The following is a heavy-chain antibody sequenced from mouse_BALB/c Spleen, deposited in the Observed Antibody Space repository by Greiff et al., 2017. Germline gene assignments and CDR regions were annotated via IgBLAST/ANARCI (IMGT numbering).Heavy chain of an antibody. D-gene: IGHD2-2*01. CDR1: GYTFTSYW. J-gene: IGHJ2*01. CDR3: ARSRGYGVPDY. CDR2: IDPSDSYT. V-gene: IGHV1-69*02. Sequence: QVQLQQPGAELVKPGASVKLSCKASGYTFTSYWMHWVKQRPGQGLEWIGEIDPSDSYTNYNQKFKCKATLTVDKSSSTAYMQLSSLTSEDSAVYYCARSRGYGVPDYWGQGTTLTVAS.